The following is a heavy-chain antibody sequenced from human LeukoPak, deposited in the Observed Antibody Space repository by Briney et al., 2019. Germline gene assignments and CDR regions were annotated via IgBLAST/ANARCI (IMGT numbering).Heavy chain of an antibody. CDR3: ARDTKYAFDN. D-gene: IGHD2-2*01. J-gene: IGHJ4*02. V-gene: IGHV3-11*06. CDR1: GFPFSDFA. CDR2: VGISSGNT. Sequence: GGSLRLSCAVSGFPFSDFAMNWVRQAPGKGLEWISYVGISSGNTKYADSVKGRFTISGDKAKNSLYLRMNGLRVEDTAVYYCARDTKYAFDNWGQGTLVTVSS.